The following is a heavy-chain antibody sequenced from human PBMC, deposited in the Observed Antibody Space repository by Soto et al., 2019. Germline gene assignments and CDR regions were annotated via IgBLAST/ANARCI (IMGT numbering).Heavy chain of an antibody. CDR3: ARVSGSSPEYYFDY. CDR2: IYYSGST. D-gene: IGHD1-26*01. V-gene: IGHV4-59*01. J-gene: IGHJ4*02. CDR1: GGSISSYY. Sequence: TSETLSLTCTVSGGSISSYYWSWIRQPPGKGLEWIGYIYYSGSTNYNPSLKSRVTISVDTSKNQFSLKLSSVTAAGTAVYYCARVSGSSPEYYFDYWGQGTLVTVSS.